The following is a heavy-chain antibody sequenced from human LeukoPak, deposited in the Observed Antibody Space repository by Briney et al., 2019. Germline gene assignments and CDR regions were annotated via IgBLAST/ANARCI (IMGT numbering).Heavy chain of an antibody. CDR3: TKDFTAAGFTFFDY. V-gene: IGHV3-30*02. J-gene: IGHJ4*02. CDR1: GFNFNDFG. CDR2: IRHGGTKK. Sequence: PGGSLRLSCVASGFNFNDFGMHWVRQAPGKGLEWVTFIRHGGTKKYYADSVKGRFTISRDNSKSTVYLQMNSLRPEDTALYYCTKDFTAAGFTFFDYWGQGALVTVSS. D-gene: IGHD6-13*01.